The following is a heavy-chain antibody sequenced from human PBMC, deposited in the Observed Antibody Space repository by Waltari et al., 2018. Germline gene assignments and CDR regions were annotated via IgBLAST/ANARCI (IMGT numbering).Heavy chain of an antibody. J-gene: IGHJ6*02. V-gene: IGHV4-34*01. CDR3: ARGRCISTWFCQYYGVDV. D-gene: IGHD2-8*01. CDR1: GGSFSGYY. Sequence: QVHLQQWGAGLLKPSETLSLTCGVYGGSFSGYYWSWIRQPPGTGLEWIGEINPSGSTNYNTSLKGRVTMSVDTSKSQFALKLSSVTAADTAVYYCARGRCISTWFCQYYGVDVWGQGATVIVSS. CDR2: INPSGST.